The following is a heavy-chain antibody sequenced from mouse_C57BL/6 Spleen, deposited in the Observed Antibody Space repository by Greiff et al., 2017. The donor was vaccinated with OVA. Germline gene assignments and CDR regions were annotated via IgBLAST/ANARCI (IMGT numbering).Heavy chain of an antibody. V-gene: IGHV1-61*01. J-gene: IGHJ4*01. D-gene: IGHD3-2*02. CDR2: IYPSDSET. CDR1: GYTFTSYW. CDR3: ARGGSGCPTDY. Sequence: QVQLQQPGAELVRPGSSVKLSCKASGYTFTSYWMDWVKQRPGQGLEWIGNIYPSDSETHYNQKFKDKATLTVDKSSSTAYMQLSSLTSEDSAVYYCARGGSGCPTDYWGQGTSVTVSS.